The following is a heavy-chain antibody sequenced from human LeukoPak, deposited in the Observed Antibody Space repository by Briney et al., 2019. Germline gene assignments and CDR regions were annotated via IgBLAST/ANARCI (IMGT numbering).Heavy chain of an antibody. V-gene: IGHV3-30*04. CDR2: ISYDGTNK. CDR1: GFSFSAYS. CDR3: ARGFYDY. Sequence: PGRSLRLSCAASGFSFSAYSMHWVRQAPGKGLEWVAVISYDGTNKYYADSVKGRFTISRDNSKYTLYLQMNSLSAEDTAVYYCARGFYDYWGQGTLVTVSS. D-gene: IGHD2/OR15-2a*01. J-gene: IGHJ4*02.